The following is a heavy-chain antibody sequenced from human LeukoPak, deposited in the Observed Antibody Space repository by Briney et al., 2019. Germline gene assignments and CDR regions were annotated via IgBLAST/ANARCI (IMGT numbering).Heavy chain of an antibody. CDR2: ISRSSSYI. CDR1: NFTFSSST. V-gene: IGHV3-21*01. J-gene: IGHJ4*02. Sequence: GGSLRLSCAASNFTFSSSTMNWVRRAPGKGLEWVSSISRSSSYINYADSVKGRFTISRDNAKNSLYLQMNSLRAEDTAVYYCAREYNSPNRFDYWGQGTLVTVSS. CDR3: AREYNSPNRFDY. D-gene: IGHD1-20*01.